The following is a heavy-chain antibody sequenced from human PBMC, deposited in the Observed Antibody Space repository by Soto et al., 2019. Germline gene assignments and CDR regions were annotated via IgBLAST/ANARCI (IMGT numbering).Heavy chain of an antibody. CDR2: IIPILGIA. D-gene: IGHD3-3*01. CDR3: ARVYYDFWSGYSDRRYYYMDV. Sequence: QVQLVQSGAEVKKPGSSVKVSCKASGGTFSSYTISWVRQAPGQGLEWMGRIIPILGIANYAQKFQGRVTITADKSTSTAYMELSSLRSEDTAVYYCARVYYDFWSGYSDRRYYYMDVWGKGTTVTVSS. CDR1: GGTFSSYT. J-gene: IGHJ6*03. V-gene: IGHV1-69*02.